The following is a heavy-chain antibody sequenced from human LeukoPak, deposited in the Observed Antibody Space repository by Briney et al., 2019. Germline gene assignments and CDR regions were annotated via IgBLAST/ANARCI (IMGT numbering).Heavy chain of an antibody. CDR1: GYSISSGYY. Sequence: SETLSLTCTVSGYSISSGYYWVWIRQPPGKGLEWIGSIYRSASTNYNPSLKSRVTISVDTSQNQFSLKLSSVTAADTAVYYCARVGSSGRDYWGQGTLVTVSS. D-gene: IGHD6-19*01. J-gene: IGHJ4*02. CDR2: IYRSAST. V-gene: IGHV4-38-2*02. CDR3: ARVGSSGRDY.